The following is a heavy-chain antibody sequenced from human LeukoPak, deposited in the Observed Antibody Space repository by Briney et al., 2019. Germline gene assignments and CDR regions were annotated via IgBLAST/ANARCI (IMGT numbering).Heavy chain of an antibody. Sequence: PGGSLRLSCAASGFTFSSYWMSWVRQAPGKGLEWVANIKQDGSEKYYVDSVKGRFTISRDNAKNSLYLQMNSLRAEDTAAYYCARDAPANYDFWSGNIYYYYGMDVWGQGTTVTVSS. V-gene: IGHV3-7*01. J-gene: IGHJ6*02. CDR2: IKQDGSEK. D-gene: IGHD3-3*01. CDR1: GFTFSSYW. CDR3: ARDAPANYDFWSGNIYYYYGMDV.